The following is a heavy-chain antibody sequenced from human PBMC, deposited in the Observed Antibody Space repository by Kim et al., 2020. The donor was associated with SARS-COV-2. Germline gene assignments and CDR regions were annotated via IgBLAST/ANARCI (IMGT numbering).Heavy chain of an antibody. CDR3: AHNPRPYGDYALDY. J-gene: IGHJ4*02. CDR2: IYWDDDK. Sequence: SGPTLVNPTQTLTLTCTFSGFSLSTFGVGVSWIRQPPGKPLEWLALIYWDDDKRYSPSLRNRLSITKDTTKNQVVLTLNNMDPADTSTYYCAHNPRPYGDYALDYWGPGTLVTVSS. V-gene: IGHV2-5*02. D-gene: IGHD4-17*01. CDR1: GFSLSTFGVG.